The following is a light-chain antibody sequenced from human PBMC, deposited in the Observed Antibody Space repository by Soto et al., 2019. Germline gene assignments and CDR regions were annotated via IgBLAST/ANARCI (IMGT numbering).Light chain of an antibody. CDR1: QGISSY. Sequence: AIRMTQSPSSFSASTGDRVTITCRASQGISSYLAWYQQKPGKAPKLLIYAASTLQSGVPSRFSGIGSGTDFTLTISFLQSEDFATYYCQQYYSYPRTFGQGTRWIS. J-gene: IGKJ1*01. V-gene: IGKV1-8*01. CDR3: QQYYSYPRT. CDR2: AAS.